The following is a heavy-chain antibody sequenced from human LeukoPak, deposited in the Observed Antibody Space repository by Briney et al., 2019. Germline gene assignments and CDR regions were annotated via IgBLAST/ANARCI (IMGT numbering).Heavy chain of an antibody. CDR2: VYSSGST. V-gene: IGHV4-4*07. D-gene: IGHD2/OR15-2a*01. CDR3: SARSIVMAAVGIDY. J-gene: IGHJ4*02. CDR1: SDSIDNYY. Sequence: PSETLSLSCTISSDSIDNYYWNWIRQPAGKGLEWLGRVYSSGSTNYNPSLNSRVTMSLDKSNNHLSLRLTSVTAADTAVYYCSARSIVMAAVGIDYWGQGALVTVSS.